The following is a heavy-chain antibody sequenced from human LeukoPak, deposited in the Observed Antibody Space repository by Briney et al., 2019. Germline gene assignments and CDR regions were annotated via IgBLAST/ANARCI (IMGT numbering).Heavy chain of an antibody. CDR3: AREGRFQSFDY. CDR2: IYTGGTT. J-gene: IGHJ4*02. V-gene: IGHV3-53*01. CDR1: GFSVGSNY. Sequence: GGSLRLPCAASGFSVGSNYMSWVRQAPGKGLEWVSVIYTGGTTHYAESVMGRFTISRDDSHNTVHLHMSGLRAEDTAVYYCAREGRFQSFDYWGQGTLVAVSS.